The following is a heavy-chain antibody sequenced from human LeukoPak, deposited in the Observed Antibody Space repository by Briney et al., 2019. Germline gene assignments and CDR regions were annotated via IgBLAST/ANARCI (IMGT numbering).Heavy chain of an antibody. Sequence: GASVKVSFKASGGTFSISPISWVRQAPGQGLEWMGAIIPIFGTGNNAQNFQGRLTITADESTSTAYMELSSLRFEDTAVYYCARGGIAVTDTGGWFDPWGQGTLVTVSS. CDR3: ARGGIAVTDTGGWFDP. D-gene: IGHD2-21*02. J-gene: IGHJ5*02. V-gene: IGHV1-69*13. CDR2: IIPIFGTG. CDR1: GGTFSISP.